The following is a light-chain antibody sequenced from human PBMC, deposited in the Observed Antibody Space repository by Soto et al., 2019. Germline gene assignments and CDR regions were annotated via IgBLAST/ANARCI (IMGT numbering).Light chain of an antibody. V-gene: IGKV3-20*01. J-gene: IGKJ2*02. CDR3: QQYGSSPCT. Sequence: EIVLTQSPGTLSLSPGERVTLSCRASQRVSSSYLAWYRQKPGQAPRLLIYGASTRATGIPDRVSGSGSGTDFTITISSLEHDAVAVCYCQQYGSSPCTFGQGTKREIK. CDR1: QRVSSSY. CDR2: GAS.